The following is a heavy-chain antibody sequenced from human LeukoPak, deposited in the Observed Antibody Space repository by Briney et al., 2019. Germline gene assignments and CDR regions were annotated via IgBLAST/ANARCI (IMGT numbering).Heavy chain of an antibody. Sequence: SETLSLTCTVSGGSISSGGYYWSWIRQHPGKGLEWIGYIYYSGSTYYNPSLKSRVTISVDTSKNQFSLKLSSVTAADTAVYYCARAYYDFWSGFRGYYYMDVWGKGTTVTVSS. CDR3: ARAYYDFWSGFRGYYYMDV. CDR2: IYYSGST. CDR1: GGSISSGGYY. D-gene: IGHD3-3*01. J-gene: IGHJ6*03. V-gene: IGHV4-31*03.